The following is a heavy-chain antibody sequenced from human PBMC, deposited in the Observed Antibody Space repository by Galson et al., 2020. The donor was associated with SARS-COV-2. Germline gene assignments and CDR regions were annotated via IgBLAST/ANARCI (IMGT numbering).Heavy chain of an antibody. CDR2: ISYDGGIQ. V-gene: IGHV3-30*18. D-gene: IGHD6-19*01. Sequence: GESLKISCVDSGSTFSTYGMHWVRQAPGKGLEWVAVISYDGGIQNYADSVKGRFTISRDNAKNTLYLHMNSLRHEDTAVYYCAKEGSGSSSFYYYYGMDVWGQGTTVTVAS. J-gene: IGHJ6*02. CDR1: GSTFSTYG. CDR3: AKEGSGSSSFYYYYGMDV.